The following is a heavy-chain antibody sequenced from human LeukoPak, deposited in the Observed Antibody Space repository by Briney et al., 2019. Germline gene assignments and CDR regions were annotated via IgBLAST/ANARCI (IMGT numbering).Heavy chain of an antibody. Sequence: PGGSLRLSCAASGFTFSSYSMNWVRQAPGKGLEWVPAISGSGGSTYYADSVRGRFTISRDNSKNTLYLQMNSLRAEDTAVYYCARDRVRFVDYWGQGTLVTVSS. D-gene: IGHD3-3*01. CDR1: GFTFSSYS. V-gene: IGHV3-23*01. CDR2: ISGSGGST. J-gene: IGHJ4*02. CDR3: ARDRVRFVDY.